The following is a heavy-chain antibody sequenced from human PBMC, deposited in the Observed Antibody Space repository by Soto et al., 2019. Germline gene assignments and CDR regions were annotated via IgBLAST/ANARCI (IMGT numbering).Heavy chain of an antibody. CDR3: ASGSTWEDPTKLYMPLTP. Sequence: ASVKVSCKASGGTFSSYAISWVRQAPGQGLEWMGGIIPIFGTANYAQKFQGRVTITADKSTSTAYMELSSLRSEDTAVYYCASGSTWEDPTKLYMPLTPWGQGTLVTV. D-gene: IGHD3-10*01. J-gene: IGHJ5*02. CDR1: GGTFSSYA. V-gene: IGHV1-69*06. CDR2: IIPIFGTA.